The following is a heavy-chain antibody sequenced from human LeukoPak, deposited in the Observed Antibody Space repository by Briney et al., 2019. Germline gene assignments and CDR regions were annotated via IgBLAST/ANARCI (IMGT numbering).Heavy chain of an antibody. J-gene: IGHJ4*02. CDR2: IYHSGST. CDR3: ARGPSTHYYGSGSYSYFDY. V-gene: IGHV4-38-2*02. Sequence: SETLSLTCTVSGYSISSGYYWGWIRQPPGKGLEWIGSIYHSGSTYYNPSLKSRVTVSVDTSKNQFSLKLSSVIAADTAVYYCARGPSTHYYGSGSYSYFDYWGQGTLVTVSS. D-gene: IGHD3-10*01. CDR1: GYSISSGYY.